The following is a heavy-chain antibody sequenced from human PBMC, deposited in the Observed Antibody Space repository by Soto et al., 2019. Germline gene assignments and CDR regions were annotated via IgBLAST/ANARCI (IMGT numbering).Heavy chain of an antibody. CDR3: ARAPGGPGIAEY. Sequence: QVQLVQSGAEEKKPGASVKVSCKASGYTFTSYGVHWVRQAPGQRLEWMGWINAGNGNTKYSQKFQGRVTITRDTSASTAYMELSSLRSDATAVYYCARAPGGPGIAEYWGQGTLVTVSS. CDR1: GYTFTSYG. J-gene: IGHJ4*02. CDR2: INAGNGNT. D-gene: IGHD6-13*01. V-gene: IGHV1-3*05.